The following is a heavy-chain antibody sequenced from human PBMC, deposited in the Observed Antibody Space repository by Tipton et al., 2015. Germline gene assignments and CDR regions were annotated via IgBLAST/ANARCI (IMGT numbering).Heavy chain of an antibody. CDR2: ISGSGGST. J-gene: IGHJ6*02. CDR3: ARDWHYYYYGMDV. CDR1: GFTFSSYA. Sequence: SLRLSCAASGFTFSSYAMSWVRQAPGKGLEWVSAISGSGGSTYYADSVKGRFTISRDNSKNTRYLQMNSLRAEDTAVYYCARDWHYYYYGMDVWGQGTTVTVSS. V-gene: IGHV3-23*01.